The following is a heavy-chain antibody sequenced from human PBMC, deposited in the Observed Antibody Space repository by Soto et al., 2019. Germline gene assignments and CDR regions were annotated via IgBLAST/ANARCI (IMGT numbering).Heavy chain of an antibody. CDR2: ITASGGKT. V-gene: IGHV3-64D*08. J-gene: IGHJ3*02. Sequence: PGGSLRLSCSASGFTFNTYAMHWVRQAPGKGLEYVSAITASGGKTYYADSVKGRFTTSRDNSKNTLYLQMNSLGTEDTAVYFCAKGKEQWLITAFEIWGQGTMVPVSS. D-gene: IGHD6-19*01. CDR3: AKGKEQWLITAFEI. CDR1: GFTFNTYA.